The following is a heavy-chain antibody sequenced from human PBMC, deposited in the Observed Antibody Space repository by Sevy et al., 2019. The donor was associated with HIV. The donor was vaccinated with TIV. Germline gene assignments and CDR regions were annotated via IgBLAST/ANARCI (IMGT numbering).Heavy chain of an antibody. CDR1: GGSISSSSYY. V-gene: IGHV4-39*01. CDR3: ARQYYYGSGSYPEYFQH. D-gene: IGHD3-10*01. Sequence: SETLSLTCTVSGGSISSSSYYWGWIRQPPGKGLEWIGSIYYSGSTYYNPSLKSRVTLSVDTSKNQFSLKLSSVTAADTAVYYCARQYYYGSGSYPEYFQHWGQGTLVTVSS. CDR2: IYYSGST. J-gene: IGHJ1*01.